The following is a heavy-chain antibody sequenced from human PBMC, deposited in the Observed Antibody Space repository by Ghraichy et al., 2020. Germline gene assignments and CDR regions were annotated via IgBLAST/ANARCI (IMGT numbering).Heavy chain of an antibody. J-gene: IGHJ3*02. CDR2: ISAYNANT. D-gene: IGHD2-15*01. Sequence: ASVKVSCKASGYTFTDYAINWVRQAPGQGLEWMGWISAYNANTHYAQNLQDRVTMTRDTSTSTAYMELRSLRSDDTAVYFCARSARGGKGSDAFDIWGQGTRCTASS. CDR3: ARSARGGKGSDAFDI. CDR1: GYTFTDYA. V-gene: IGHV1-18*04.